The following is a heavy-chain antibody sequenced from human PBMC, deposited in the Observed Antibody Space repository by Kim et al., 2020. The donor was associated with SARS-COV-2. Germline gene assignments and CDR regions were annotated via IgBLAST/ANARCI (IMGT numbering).Heavy chain of an antibody. CDR2: ISYDGSNK. V-gene: IGHV3-30*18. CDR3: AKDEEAWFGESPYFDY. J-gene: IGHJ4*01. Sequence: GGSLRLSCAASGFTFSSYGMHWVRQAPGKGLEWVAVISYDGSNKYYADSVKGRFTISRDNSKNTLYLQMNSLRAEDTAVYYCAKDEEAWFGESPYFDYWG. CDR1: GFTFSSYG. D-gene: IGHD3-10*01.